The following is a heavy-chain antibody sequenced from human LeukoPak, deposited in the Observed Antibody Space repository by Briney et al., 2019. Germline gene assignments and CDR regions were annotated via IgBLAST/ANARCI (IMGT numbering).Heavy chain of an antibody. CDR3: ARDSLVHPNRWFDP. J-gene: IGHJ5*02. Sequence: TSETLSLTCTVSGDSISGYYWSWIRQPPGKGLEWIGEINHSGSTNYNPSLKSRVTMSLDTSKNHFSLKLTSVTAADTAVYYCARDSLVHPNRWFDPWGQGTLVTVSS. D-gene: IGHD2-2*01. V-gene: IGHV4-34*01. CDR2: INHSGST. CDR1: GDSISGYY.